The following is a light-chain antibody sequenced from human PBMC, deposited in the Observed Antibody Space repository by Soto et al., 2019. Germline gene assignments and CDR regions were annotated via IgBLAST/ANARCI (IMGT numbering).Light chain of an antibody. CDR1: SSDVGGYNY. CDR3: SSYTSSSTWV. V-gene: IGLV2-14*01. CDR2: EVS. J-gene: IGLJ3*02. Sequence: QSALTQPASVSGSPGQSITISCTGTSSDVGGYNYVSWYQQHPGKAPKLMIYEVSHRPSVVSNRFSGSKSGNTASLTISGLQAEDEADYYCSSYTSSSTWVFGGVTKLTVL.